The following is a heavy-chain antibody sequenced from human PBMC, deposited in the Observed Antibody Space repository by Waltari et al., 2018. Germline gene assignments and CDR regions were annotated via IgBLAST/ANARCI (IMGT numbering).Heavy chain of an antibody. V-gene: IGHV4-38-2*02. CDR3: ARDQDGGAAAGTADY. Sequence: QVQLQESGPGLVKPSETLSLTCTVSGYSISSGYYWGWIRQPPGKGLEWIGSIYHSGSTYYNPSLKSRVTISVDTSKNQFSLKLSSVTAADTAVYYCARDQDGGAAAGTADYWGQGTLVTVSS. J-gene: IGHJ4*02. CDR1: GYSISSGYY. CDR2: IYHSGST. D-gene: IGHD6-13*01.